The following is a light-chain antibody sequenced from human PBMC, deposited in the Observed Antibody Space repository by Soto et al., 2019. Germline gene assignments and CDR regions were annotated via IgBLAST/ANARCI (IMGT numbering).Light chain of an antibody. J-gene: IGLJ2*01. V-gene: IGLV3-21*04. CDR3: QVWDSSSDLHVV. CDR2: YDS. Sequence: SSELTQPPSVSVAPGKTARITCGGNNIGSKSVHWYQQKPGQAPVLVIYYDSDRPSGIPERFSGSNSGNTATLTISRVEAGDEADYYCQVWDSSSDLHVVFGGGTQLTVL. CDR1: NIGSKS.